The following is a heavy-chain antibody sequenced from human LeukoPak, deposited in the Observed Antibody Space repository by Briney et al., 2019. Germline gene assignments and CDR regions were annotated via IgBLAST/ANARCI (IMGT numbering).Heavy chain of an antibody. Sequence: ASVKVSCKASGYTFTSYGISWVRQAPGQGLEWMGWISAYNGNTNYAQKLQGRVTMTTNTSTSTAYMELRSLRSDDTAVYYCARSPIGSGWYWGLSGGWFDPWGQGTLVTVSS. V-gene: IGHV1-18*01. J-gene: IGHJ5*02. CDR1: GYTFTSYG. D-gene: IGHD6-19*01. CDR3: ARSPIGSGWYWGLSGGWFDP. CDR2: ISAYNGNT.